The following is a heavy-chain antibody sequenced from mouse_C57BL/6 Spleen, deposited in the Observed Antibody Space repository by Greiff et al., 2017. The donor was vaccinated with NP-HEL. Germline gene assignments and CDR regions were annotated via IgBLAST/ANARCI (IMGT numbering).Heavy chain of an antibody. V-gene: IGHV5-4*01. J-gene: IGHJ4*01. D-gene: IGHD1-1*01. CDR1: GFTFSSYA. Sequence: EVQGVESGGGLVKPGGSLKLSCAASGFTFSSYAMSWVRQTPEKRLEWVATISDGGSYTYYPDNVKGRFTISRDNAKNNLYLQMSHLKSEDTAMYYCARDRYYYGSTYYYAMDYWGQGTSVTVSS. CDR3: ARDRYYYGSTYYYAMDY. CDR2: ISDGGSYT.